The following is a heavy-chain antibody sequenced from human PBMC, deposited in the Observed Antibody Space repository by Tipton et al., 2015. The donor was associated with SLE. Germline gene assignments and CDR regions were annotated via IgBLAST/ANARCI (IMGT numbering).Heavy chain of an antibody. CDR2: IHDSGST. D-gene: IGHD2-15*01. CDR1: GGSISNYY. CDR3: ARGSVVADDY. J-gene: IGHJ4*02. V-gene: IGHV4-59*01. Sequence: TLSLTCTVSGGSISNYYWSWIRQSPGKGLEWIAYIHDSGSTNYNPSLRTRVSISLDASKNQLSLKLTSVTAADTAVYYCARGSVVADDYWGQGTLVTVSS.